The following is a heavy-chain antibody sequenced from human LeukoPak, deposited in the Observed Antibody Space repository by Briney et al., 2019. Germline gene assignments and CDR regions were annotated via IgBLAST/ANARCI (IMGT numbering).Heavy chain of an antibody. J-gene: IGHJ4*02. CDR2: LYYGGST. Sequence: SETLSLTCTVSGDSISDYYWSWIRQPPGKGLEWVAYLYYGGSTVYNPSLKSRVTISVDTSKKQISLKLSSVTAADSAVYYCVRRVRYFGQNDYWGQGTLVTVSS. CDR3: VRRVRYFGQNDY. V-gene: IGHV4-59*08. D-gene: IGHD3-9*01. CDR1: GDSISDYY.